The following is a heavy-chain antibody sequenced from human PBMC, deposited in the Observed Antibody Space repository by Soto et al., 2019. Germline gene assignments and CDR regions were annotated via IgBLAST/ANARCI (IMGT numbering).Heavy chain of an antibody. Sequence: QVQLVQSGAEVKKPGASVKVSCKASGYSFNSYDINWVRQASGQGLERMGWMNPNSGNTGYAQKFQGRVTMTRNTSTSTAYMELSSLTSEDTAVYYCARGYCSPSLNWFDPWGQGTLVIVSS. V-gene: IGHV1-8*01. D-gene: IGHD2-15*01. J-gene: IGHJ5*02. CDR3: ARGYCSPSLNWFDP. CDR1: GYSFNSYD. CDR2: MNPNSGNT.